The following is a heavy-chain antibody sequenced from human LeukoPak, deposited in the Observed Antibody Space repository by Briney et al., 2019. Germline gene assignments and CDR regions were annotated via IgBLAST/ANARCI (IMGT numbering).Heavy chain of an antibody. D-gene: IGHD2-21*01. CDR1: GGTFSSYA. CDR3: ATDCGGDCYSEYFQH. J-gene: IGHJ1*01. CDR2: IIPTFGAA. V-gene: IGHV1-69*05. Sequence: GASVKVSCKASGGTFSSYAFNWVRQAPGQGLEWMGGIIPTFGAANYAQKFQGRVTIITDESTSTAYMELSSLRSEDTAVYYCATDCGGDCYSEYFQHWGQGTLVTVSS.